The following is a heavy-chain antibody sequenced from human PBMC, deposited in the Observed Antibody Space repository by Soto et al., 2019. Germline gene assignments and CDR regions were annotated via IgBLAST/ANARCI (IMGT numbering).Heavy chain of an antibody. CDR3: ARDWYYYDSSGTTKAFDI. CDR2: IIPIFGTA. V-gene: IGHV1-69*06. D-gene: IGHD3-22*01. J-gene: IGHJ3*02. Sequence: ASVKVSCKASGGTFSSYAISWVRQAPGQGLEWMGGIIPIFGTANYAQKFQGRVTITADKSTSTAYMELSSLRSEDTAVYYCARDWYYYDSSGTTKAFDIWGQGTMVT. CDR1: GGTFSSYA.